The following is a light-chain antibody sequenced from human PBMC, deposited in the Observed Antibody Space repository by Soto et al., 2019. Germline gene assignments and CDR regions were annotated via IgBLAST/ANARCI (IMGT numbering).Light chain of an antibody. CDR2: DAS. J-gene: IGKJ4*01. Sequence: EIVMTQSPPPLSVSPGERATLSCRASQSVGSKLAWYQQRPGQAPRLLIYDASNRATGIPARFSGSGSGTEFSLTISSLQSEDFAVYSCQQYGDWPGAFGGGTKVEIK. CDR3: QQYGDWPGA. CDR1: QSVGSK. V-gene: IGKV3D-15*01.